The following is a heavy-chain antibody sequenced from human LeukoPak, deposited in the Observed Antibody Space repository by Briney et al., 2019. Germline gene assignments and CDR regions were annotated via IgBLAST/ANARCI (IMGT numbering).Heavy chain of an antibody. CDR3: SRGGYCSGGTCYVGDH. Sequence: GGSLRLSCAASGFTFSSYGMSWVRQAPGKGLEWVSAISGSGGSTYYADSVKGRFTISRDNSKNTLYLQMNLMRAEDTAIYYCSRGGYCSGGTCYVGDHWGQGSLVIVSS. CDR2: ISGSGGST. V-gene: IGHV3-23*01. J-gene: IGHJ4*02. CDR1: GFTFSSYG. D-gene: IGHD2-15*01.